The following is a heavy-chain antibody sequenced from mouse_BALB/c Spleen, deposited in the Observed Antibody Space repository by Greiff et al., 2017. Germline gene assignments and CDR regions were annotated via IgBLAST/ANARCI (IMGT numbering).Heavy chain of an antibody. D-gene: IGHD2-4*01. Sequence: VQLKESGPGLVQPSQSLSITCTVSGFSLTSYGVHWVRQSPGKGLEWLGVIWSGGSTDYNAAFISRLSISKDNSKSQVFFKMNSLQANDTAIYYCARRGITPLYYAMDYWGQGTSVTVSS. V-gene: IGHV2-2*02. CDR1: GFSLTSYG. J-gene: IGHJ4*01. CDR2: IWSGGST. CDR3: ARRGITPLYYAMDY.